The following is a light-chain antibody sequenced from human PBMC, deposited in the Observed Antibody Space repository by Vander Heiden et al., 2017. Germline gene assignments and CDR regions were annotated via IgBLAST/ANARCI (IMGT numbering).Light chain of an antibody. CDR1: QSVSST. J-gene: IGKJ1*01. CDR3: QQYHNWPRT. CDR2: SAS. Sequence: PPPLSVSPGGRATLSCRASQSVSSTLAWYQQRHGQAPRYLIYSASTRATGIPARFSGSGSGTEFTLTISSLQSEDFAVYYCQQYHNWPRTFGQGTKVEIK. V-gene: IGKV3-15*01.